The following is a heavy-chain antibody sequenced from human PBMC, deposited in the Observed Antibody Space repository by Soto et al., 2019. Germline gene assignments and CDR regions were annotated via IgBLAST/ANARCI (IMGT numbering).Heavy chain of an antibody. CDR3: AIYLFEYNDISGRTLKAFDV. V-gene: IGHV3-23*01. J-gene: IGHJ3*01. CDR1: GFTFSSYA. D-gene: IGHD3-22*01. Sequence: GGSLRLSCAASGFTFSSYAMSWVRQAPGKGLEWVSAISGSGGSTYYADSVKGRFTISRDNSKKTLYLQMNSLRAEATDVYYCAIYLFEYNDISGRTLKAFDVWGQGTMVTVSS. CDR2: ISGSGGST.